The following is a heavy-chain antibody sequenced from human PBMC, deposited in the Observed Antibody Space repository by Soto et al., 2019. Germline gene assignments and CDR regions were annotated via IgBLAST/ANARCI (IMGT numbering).Heavy chain of an antibody. Sequence: GESLKISCNGSGYSFTIYWIGWVRQMPGKGLEWMGIIYPGDSDTRYSPSFQGQVTISADKSISTAYLQWSSLKASDTAMYYCAVGEPQAGDAFDIWGQGTMVTVSS. J-gene: IGHJ3*02. V-gene: IGHV5-51*01. CDR3: AVGEPQAGDAFDI. CDR2: IYPGDSDT. D-gene: IGHD3-10*01. CDR1: GYSFTIYW.